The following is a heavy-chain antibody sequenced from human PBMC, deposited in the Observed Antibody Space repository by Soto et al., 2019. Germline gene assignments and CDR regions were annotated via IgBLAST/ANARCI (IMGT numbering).Heavy chain of an antibody. Sequence: PSETLSLTCNVSGGSINTAGYYWNWVRHSPGKGLEWIGYIFYSGTTYYNPSLESRLTMSLDKSKNHFSLRLSSVTAADTAYYYCARSFYDLSTATGGHWFDPWGHGTLVTVS. J-gene: IGHJ5*02. V-gene: IGHV4-31*03. CDR1: GGSINTAGYY. CDR3: ARSFYDLSTATGGHWFDP. D-gene: IGHD3-9*01. CDR2: IFYSGTT.